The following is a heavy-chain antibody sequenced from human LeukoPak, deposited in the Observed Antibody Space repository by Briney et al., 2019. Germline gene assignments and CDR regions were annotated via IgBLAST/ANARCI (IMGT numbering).Heavy chain of an antibody. V-gene: IGHV1-69*13. D-gene: IGHD5-18*01. CDR3: AKEGDTALVTGYFDL. CDR2: IIPIFGTA. Sequence: SVKVSCKASGGTFGSYVISWVRQAPGQGLEWMGGIIPIFGTAHYAQKFQGRLTITADESTSTVYMEMSSLRSEDTAMYCCAKEGDTALVTGYFDLWGRGTLVTVSS. CDR1: GGTFGSYV. J-gene: IGHJ2*01.